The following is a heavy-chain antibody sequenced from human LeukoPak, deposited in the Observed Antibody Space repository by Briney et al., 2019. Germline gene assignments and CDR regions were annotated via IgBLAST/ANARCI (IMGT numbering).Heavy chain of an antibody. Sequence: SETLSLTCTVSGGSISSYYWSWIRQPPGKGLEWIGYIYYSGSTNYNPSLKSRVTISVDTSKNQFSLKLSSVTAADTAVYYCARDLGITFGGAEPSGFDLWGRGTLVTVS. CDR3: ARDLGITFGGAEPSGFDL. CDR1: GGSISSYY. J-gene: IGHJ2*01. CDR2: IYYSGST. D-gene: IGHD3-16*01. V-gene: IGHV4-59*01.